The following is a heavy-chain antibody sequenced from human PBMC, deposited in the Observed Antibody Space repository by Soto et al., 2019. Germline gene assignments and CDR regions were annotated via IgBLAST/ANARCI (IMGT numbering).Heavy chain of an antibody. CDR3: ARDGRATGTPNYYYYYGMDV. CDR1: GYTFTGDY. V-gene: IGHV1-2*04. CDR2: INPNSGGT. Sequence: ASVKVSCKASGYTFTGDYMHWVRQAPGQGLEWMGWINPNSGGTNYAQKFQGWVTMTRDTSISTAYMELSRLRSDDTAVYYCARDGRATGTPNYYYYYGMDVWGQGTTVTSP. D-gene: IGHD1-1*01. J-gene: IGHJ6*02.